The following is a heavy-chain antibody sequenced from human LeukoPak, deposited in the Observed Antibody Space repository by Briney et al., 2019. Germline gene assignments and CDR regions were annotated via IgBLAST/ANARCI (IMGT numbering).Heavy chain of an antibody. CDR3: ARDFSGSYFDY. V-gene: IGHV1-69*04. D-gene: IGHD1-26*01. CDR1: GGTFSSYA. CDR2: IIPILGIA. Sequence: SVKVSCKASGGTFSSYAISWVRQAPGQGLEWMGRIIPILGIANYAQKFQGRVTITADKSTSTAYMELSSLRSEDTAVYYCARDFSGSYFDYWGQGTLVTVSS. J-gene: IGHJ4*02.